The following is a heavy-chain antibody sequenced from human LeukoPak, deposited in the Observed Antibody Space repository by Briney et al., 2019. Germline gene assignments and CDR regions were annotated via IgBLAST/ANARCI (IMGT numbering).Heavy chain of an antibody. V-gene: IGHV1-18*01. Sequence: GASVKVSCKASGYTFTSYGISWVRQAPGQGLEWMGWISAYNGNTNYAQKLQGRVTMTTDTSTSTAYMELRSLRSDDTAVYYCARDRGEVDSGWQSYDAFDIWGQGTMVTVSS. CDR2: ISAYNGNT. CDR3: ARDRGEVDSGWQSYDAFDI. J-gene: IGHJ3*02. CDR1: GYTFTSYG. D-gene: IGHD6-19*01.